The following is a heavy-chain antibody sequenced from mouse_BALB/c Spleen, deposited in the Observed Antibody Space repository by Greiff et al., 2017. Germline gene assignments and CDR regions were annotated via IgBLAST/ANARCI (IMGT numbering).Heavy chain of an antibody. Sequence: QVQLKQSGPELVKPGASVRISCKASGYTFTSYYIHWVKQRPGQGLEWIGWIYPGNVNTKYNEKFKGKATLTADKSSSTAYMQLSSLTSEDSAVYFCARGSSYGDYWGQGTTLTVSS. CDR3: ARGSSYGDY. CDR1: GYTFTSYY. J-gene: IGHJ2*01. D-gene: IGHD1-1*01. V-gene: IGHV1S56*01. CDR2: IYPGNVNT.